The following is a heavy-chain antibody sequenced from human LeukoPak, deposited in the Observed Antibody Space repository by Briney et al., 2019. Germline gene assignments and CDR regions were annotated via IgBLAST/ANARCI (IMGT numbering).Heavy chain of an antibody. Sequence: ASVKVSCKASGYTFIDYHIHWVRQAPGQGLEWMGRISPNSGGTVIAQKFQGRVTMTRDTSISTAYMELSSLRSDDTAVYYCARDGDFWSGYYCDYWGQGTQVTVSS. D-gene: IGHD3-3*01. CDR3: ARDGDFWSGYYCDY. V-gene: IGHV1-2*06. CDR1: GYTFIDYH. J-gene: IGHJ4*02. CDR2: ISPNSGGT.